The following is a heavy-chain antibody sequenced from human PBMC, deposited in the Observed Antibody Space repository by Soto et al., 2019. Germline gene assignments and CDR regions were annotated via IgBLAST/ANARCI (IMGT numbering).Heavy chain of an antibody. CDR1: GFTFSSYA. CDR2: ISGSGGST. Sequence: EVQLLESGGGLVQPGGSLRLSCAASGFTFSSYAMSWVSQAPGKGLEWVSAISGSGGSTYYADSVKGRFTLSRDNSKNTLYLQMNSLRAEDTAVYYCAKHRKVSSGWYFIDYWGQGTLVTVSS. J-gene: IGHJ4*02. CDR3: AKHRKVSSGWYFIDY. V-gene: IGHV3-23*01. D-gene: IGHD6-19*01.